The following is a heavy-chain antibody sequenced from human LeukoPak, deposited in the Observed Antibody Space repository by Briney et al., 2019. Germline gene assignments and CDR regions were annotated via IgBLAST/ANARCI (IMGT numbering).Heavy chain of an antibody. J-gene: IGHJ4*02. D-gene: IGHD6-19*01. Sequence: GGSLRLSCAASGFTFSSYGMHWVRQAPGKGLEWVAVISYDGSKTYYADSVKGRFTISRDDSRNTLYLQMNSLRADDTAVYYCATPMSSLWYGPLWYWGQGTLVTVSS. CDR2: ISYDGSKT. CDR1: GFTFSSYG. V-gene: IGHV3-30*03. CDR3: ATPMSSLWYGPLWY.